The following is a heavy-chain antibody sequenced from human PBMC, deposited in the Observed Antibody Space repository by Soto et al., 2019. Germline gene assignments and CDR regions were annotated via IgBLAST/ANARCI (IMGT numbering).Heavy chain of an antibody. Sequence: QVQLQESGPGLVKPSQTLSLTCTVSGGSISSGGYYWRWIRQHPGKGLEWIGYIYYSGSTYYNPSLKSRVTISVDTSKNQFSLKLSSVTAADTAVYYCTGDVVAAKFGYWGQGTLVTVSS. J-gene: IGHJ4*02. V-gene: IGHV4-31*03. CDR1: GGSISSGGYY. D-gene: IGHD2-15*01. CDR2: IYYSGST. CDR3: TGDVVAAKFGY.